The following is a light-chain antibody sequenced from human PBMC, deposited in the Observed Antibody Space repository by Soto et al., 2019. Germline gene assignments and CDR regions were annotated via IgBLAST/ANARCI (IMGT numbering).Light chain of an antibody. V-gene: IGLV2-14*01. CDR2: EVS. J-gene: IGLJ2*01. CDR1: SSDVGAYNY. CDR3: SSHAGRGSVL. Sequence: QSALTQPASVSASPGQSITISCTGTSSDVGAYNYVSWYQQYPGKGPKLMIFEVSNRPSGVSDRFSGSKSGHTASLTISGLQAEDEADYYCSSHAGRGSVLFGGGTKVTVL.